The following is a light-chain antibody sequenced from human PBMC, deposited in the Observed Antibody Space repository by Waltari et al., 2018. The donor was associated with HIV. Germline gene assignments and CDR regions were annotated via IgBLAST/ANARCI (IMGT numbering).Light chain of an antibody. CDR3: QQYNNWPPYT. CDR1: QSISSN. J-gene: IGKJ2*01. CDR2: GAS. V-gene: IGKV3-15*01. Sequence: EIVMTQSPATLSVYPGERATLSCRASQSISSNLAWYQQKPGQAPRLLIYGASTRATGIPVRFSGSGSGTEFTLTISSLQSEDFAVYYCQQYNNWPPYTFGQGTKLEIK.